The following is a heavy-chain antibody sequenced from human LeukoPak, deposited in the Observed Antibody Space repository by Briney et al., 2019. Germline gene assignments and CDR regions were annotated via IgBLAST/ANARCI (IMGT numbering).Heavy chain of an antibody. J-gene: IGHJ4*02. Sequence: PGGSLRLACGTSGFSFSSYAMSSVRQDPGKGLEWVSSVSESGNATNYADSVKDRFIISRDNSKNTFYRQMNSLRVDDTATYYCAKGKVNHLGAFDQWGQGTLVTVSS. CDR2: VSESGNAT. CDR1: GFSFSSYA. V-gene: IGHV3-23*01. CDR3: AKGKVNHLGAFDQ. D-gene: IGHD1-26*01.